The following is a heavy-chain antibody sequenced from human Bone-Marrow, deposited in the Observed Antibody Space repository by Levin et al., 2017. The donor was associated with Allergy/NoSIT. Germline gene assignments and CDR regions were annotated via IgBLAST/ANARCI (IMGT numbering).Heavy chain of an antibody. Sequence: PGGSLRLSCTASGFTFGDYAMSWVRQAPGKGLEWVGFIRSKAYGGTTEYAASVKGRFTISRDDSKSIAYLQMNSLKTEDTAVYYCTSCGSSTASMVQGTNCPPFDYWGQGTLVTVSS. CDR1: GFTFGDYA. J-gene: IGHJ4*02. D-gene: IGHD3-10*01. CDR2: IRSKAYGGTT. CDR3: TSCGSSTASMVQGTNCPPFDY. V-gene: IGHV3-49*04.